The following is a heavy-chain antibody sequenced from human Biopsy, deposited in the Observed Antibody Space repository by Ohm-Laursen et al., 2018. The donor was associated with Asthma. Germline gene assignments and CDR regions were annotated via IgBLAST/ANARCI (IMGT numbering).Heavy chain of an antibody. D-gene: IGHD6-13*01. CDR3: ARGQKSAGDRWFDP. V-gene: IGHV1-2*06. CDR2: INPNSGST. J-gene: IGHJ5*02. Sequence: ASVKVSCKASGYTFIGCHIHWMRQAPGQGLEWMGRINPNSGSTNYAQKFQDRVTMTRDTSISTAYMEVSRLRSDDTAVYYCARGQKSAGDRWFDPWGQGTLVTVSS. CDR1: GYTFIGCH.